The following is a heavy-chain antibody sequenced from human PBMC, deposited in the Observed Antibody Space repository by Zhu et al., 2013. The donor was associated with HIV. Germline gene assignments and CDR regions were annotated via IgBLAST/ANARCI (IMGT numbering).Heavy chain of an antibody. CDR2: MNPNSGNT. CDR3: ARGRRGILAGGMDV. CDR1: GGTLSGYA. D-gene: IGHD1-26*01. V-gene: IGHV1-8*02. Sequence: QVQLVQSGAEVKKPGSSVKVSCKASGGTLSGYAISWVRQAPGQGLEWMGGMNPNSGNTGYAQKFQGRVTMTRNSAISTAYMELSSLRSEDTAVYYCARGRRGILAGGMDVWGQGTTVTVSS. J-gene: IGHJ6*02.